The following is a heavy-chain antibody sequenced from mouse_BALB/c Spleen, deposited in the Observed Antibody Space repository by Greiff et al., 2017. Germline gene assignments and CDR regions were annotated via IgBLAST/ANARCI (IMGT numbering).Heavy chain of an antibody. CDR1: GFAFSSYD. V-gene: IGHV5-12-1*01. D-gene: IGHD2-10*02. CDR2: ISSGGGST. J-gene: IGHJ4*01. Sequence: EVQLVESGGGLVKPGGSLKLSCAASGFAFSSYDMSWVRQTPEKRLEWVAYISSGGGSTYYPDTVKGRFTISRDNAKNTLYLQMSSLKSEDTAMYYCARRQYGNYNYAMDYWGQGTSVTVSS. CDR3: ARRQYGNYNYAMDY.